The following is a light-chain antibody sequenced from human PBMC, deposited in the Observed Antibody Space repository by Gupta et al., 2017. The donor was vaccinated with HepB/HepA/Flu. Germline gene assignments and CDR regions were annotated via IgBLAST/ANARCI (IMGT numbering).Light chain of an antibody. V-gene: IGKV1-39*01. CDR1: QYITTY. CDR3: QESYSSPGGFT. J-gene: IGKJ3*01. CDR2: GAY. Sequence: DLQMTQSPSSLSASVGARVTITCRASQYITTYLNWYQQRLGEAPKLLIYGAYNLQSGVPPRFSGSGSGTDFTLTISSLQPEDFATYYCQESYSSPGGFTFGPGTKVDI.